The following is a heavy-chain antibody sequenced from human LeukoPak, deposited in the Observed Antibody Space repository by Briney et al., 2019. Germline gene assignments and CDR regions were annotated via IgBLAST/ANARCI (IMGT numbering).Heavy chain of an antibody. CDR1: GYMFTTSF. Sequence: GASVEVSCKASGYMFTTSFMHWVRQAPGQGLEWMGVINPSGTSTDYAQKLQGRVTMTRDTSTNTVYMELSSLRSEDTAVYYCASPHGASYYYFDYWGQGTLVTVSS. CDR2: INPSGTST. V-gene: IGHV1-46*01. CDR3: ASPHGASYYYFDY. D-gene: IGHD4/OR15-4a*01. J-gene: IGHJ4*02.